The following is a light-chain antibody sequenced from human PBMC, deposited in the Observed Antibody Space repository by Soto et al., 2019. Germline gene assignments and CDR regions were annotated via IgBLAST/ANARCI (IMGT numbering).Light chain of an antibody. V-gene: IGLV1-40*01. CDR3: QSYDSSLSGYVV. CDR2: GNS. J-gene: IGLJ2*01. CDR1: SSNIGAGYD. Sequence: QSVLTQPPSVSGAPGQRVTISCTGSSSNIGAGYDVHWYQQLPGTAPKLLIYGNSNRPSGVPDRLSGSKSGTSASLAITGRQAEDEADYYCQSYDSSLSGYVVLGGGTKLTVL.